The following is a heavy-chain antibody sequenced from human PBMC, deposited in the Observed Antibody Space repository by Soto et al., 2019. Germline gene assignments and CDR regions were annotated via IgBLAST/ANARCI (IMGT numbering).Heavy chain of an antibody. CDR1: GFSFADHW. CDR2: IKQDGTEV. V-gene: IGHV3-7*03. J-gene: IGHJ5*01. CDR3: ARDGPNDSYIDS. Sequence: LRLSCEASGFSFADHWMSWVRQAPGKGLEWVANIKQDGTEVFYVDSVKGRFTLSRDNSKKALFLQMHGLTADDTAVYYCARDGPNDSYIDSWGQGTRVTVSS. D-gene: IGHD3-10*01.